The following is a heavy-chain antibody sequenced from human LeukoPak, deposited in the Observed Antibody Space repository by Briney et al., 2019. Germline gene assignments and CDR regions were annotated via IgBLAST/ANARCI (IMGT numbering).Heavy chain of an antibody. CDR3: AKDVGKWESLHFFDY. D-gene: IGHD1-26*01. V-gene: IGHV3-23*01. CDR2: ISGSGAST. J-gene: IGHJ4*02. Sequence: AGGSLRLSCAASGFTFSSYAMSWVRQAPGKGLEWISGISGSGASTYYADSVEGRFTISRDDSRNTLYLQMNSLGGDDTAVYYCAKDVGKWESLHFFDYWGQGTLVTVSS. CDR1: GFTFSSYA.